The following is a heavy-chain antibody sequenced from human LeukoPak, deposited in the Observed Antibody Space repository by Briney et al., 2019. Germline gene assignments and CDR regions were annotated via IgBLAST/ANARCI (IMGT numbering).Heavy chain of an antibody. J-gene: IGHJ4*02. D-gene: IGHD5-18*01. CDR2: IYWDDDK. CDR1: GFSLSATQVG. V-gene: IGHV2-5*02. CDR3: AHLDTTMTNGELGSDY. Sequence: SGPTLVNPTQTLTLTCTFSGFSLSATQVGVAWIRQPPGKALECLALIYWDDDKRYSPSLERRLTITKDTSKNQVVLTMTNMDPADTATYYCAHLDTTMTNGELGSDYWGQGTLVTVSS.